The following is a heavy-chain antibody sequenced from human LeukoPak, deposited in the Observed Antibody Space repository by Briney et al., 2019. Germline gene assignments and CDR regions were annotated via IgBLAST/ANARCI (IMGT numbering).Heavy chain of an antibody. D-gene: IGHD1-26*01. V-gene: IGHV3-11*04. CDR1: GFTFSNHY. CDR2: ISSRSSNK. Sequence: PGGSLRLSCAASGFTFSNHYMSWIRQAPGKGLVWVSYISSRSSNKYYADSVKGRFTISRDNAKNSLYLQMDSLRVEDTAVYYCAREGWDLNALDIWGQGTMVTVS. J-gene: IGHJ3*02. CDR3: AREGWDLNALDI.